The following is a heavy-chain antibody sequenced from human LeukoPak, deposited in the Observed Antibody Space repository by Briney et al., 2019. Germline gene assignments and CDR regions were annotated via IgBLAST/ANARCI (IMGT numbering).Heavy chain of an antibody. CDR2: NYTIGST. D-gene: IGHD1-26*01. J-gene: IGHJ5*02. CDR1: GGSISSYY. CDR3: AGTGYSGSYYGWFDP. Sequence: SETLSLTCTVSGGSISSYYWSWIRQPPGKGLEWIGYNYTIGSTNSNPSLTSRVTISVYTSKNQFSLKLSSLTPADTDVYYCAGTGYSGSYYGWFDPWGQGTLVTVSS. V-gene: IGHV4-4*09.